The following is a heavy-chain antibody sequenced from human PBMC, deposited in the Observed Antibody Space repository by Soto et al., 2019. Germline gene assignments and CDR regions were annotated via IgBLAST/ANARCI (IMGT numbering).Heavy chain of an antibody. J-gene: IGHJ6*03. CDR2: ISSSSYI. CDR3: AGHCSSTSCYGYYMDV. V-gene: IGHV3-21*01. D-gene: IGHD2-2*01. Sequence: EVQLVESGGGLVKPGGSLRLSCAASGFTFSSYSMNWVRQAPGKGLEWVSSISSSSYIYYADSVKGRFTISRDNAKNSLYLQMNSLRAEDTAVYYCAGHCSSTSCYGYYMDVWGKGTTVTVSS. CDR1: GFTFSSYS.